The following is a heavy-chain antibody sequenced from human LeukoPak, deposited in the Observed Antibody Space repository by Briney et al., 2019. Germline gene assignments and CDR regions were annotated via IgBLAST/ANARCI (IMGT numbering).Heavy chain of an antibody. D-gene: IGHD6-13*01. CDR2: IIPILGIA. CDR3: ARDHSEAAAVH. CDR1: GYIFTNYG. Sequence: ASVKVSCKASGYIFTNYGISWVRQAPGQGLEWMGRIIPILGIANYAQKFQGRVTITADKSTSTAYMELSSLRSEDTAVYYCARDHSEAAAVHWGQGTLVTVSS. J-gene: IGHJ4*02. V-gene: IGHV1-69*04.